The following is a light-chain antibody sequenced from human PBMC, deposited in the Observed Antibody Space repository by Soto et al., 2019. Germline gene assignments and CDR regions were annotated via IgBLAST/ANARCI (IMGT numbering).Light chain of an antibody. J-gene: IGKJ2*01. CDR2: KAS. V-gene: IGKV1-5*03. CDR3: QQYNNYSYT. Sequence: DIQMTQSPSTLSASVGDRVTITCRASQSISSWLAWYQQKPGKAPKLLIYKASSLESGVLSRFSGSGSGTEFTLTISSLQPDDFATYYCQQYNNYSYTFGQGTKLEI. CDR1: QSISSW.